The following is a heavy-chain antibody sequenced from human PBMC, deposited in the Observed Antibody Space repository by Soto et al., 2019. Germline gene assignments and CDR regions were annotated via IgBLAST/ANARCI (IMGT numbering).Heavy chain of an antibody. V-gene: IGHV1-69*13. J-gene: IGHJ6*02. CDR2: IVSMFGTA. CDR3: ARNGTYSSSLSQYSGMDV. Sequence: GASVKVSCKASGGTFADLIMNWVRQTPGQGLEWMGGIVSMFGTATYAEKFKGRVTISATGSTSTAYMELTSLRSEDTAVYYCARNGTYSSSLSQYSGMDVWGQGTTVTVSS. D-gene: IGHD6-6*01. CDR1: GGTFADLI.